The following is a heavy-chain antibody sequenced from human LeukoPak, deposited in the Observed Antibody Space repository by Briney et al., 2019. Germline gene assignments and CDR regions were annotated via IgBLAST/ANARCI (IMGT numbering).Heavy chain of an antibody. CDR1: GFTFSSYA. J-gene: IGHJ4*02. D-gene: IGHD5-18*01. CDR2: ISYDGSNK. V-gene: IGHV3-30-3*01. CDR3: ARGPAMAPFDY. Sequence: GGSLRLSCAASGFTFSSYAMHWVRQAPGKGLEWVAVISYDGSNKYYADSVKGRFTISRDNSKNTLYLQMNSLRAEDTAVYYCARGPAMAPFDYWGQGTLVTVSS.